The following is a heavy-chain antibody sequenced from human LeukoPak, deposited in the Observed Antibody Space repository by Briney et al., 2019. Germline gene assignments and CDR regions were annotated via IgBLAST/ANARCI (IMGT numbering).Heavy chain of an antibody. CDR2: IYYSGST. V-gene: IGHV4-59*01. D-gene: IGHD1-26*01. CDR1: GGSISTYY. Sequence: PSETLSLTCTVSGGSISTYYWSWIRQPPGKGLEWIGYIYYSGSTNYNPSLKSRVTISVDTSKNQFSLELSSVTAADTAVYYCSRSVGSSNWFDPWGQGTLVTVSS. CDR3: SRSVGSSNWFDP. J-gene: IGHJ5*02.